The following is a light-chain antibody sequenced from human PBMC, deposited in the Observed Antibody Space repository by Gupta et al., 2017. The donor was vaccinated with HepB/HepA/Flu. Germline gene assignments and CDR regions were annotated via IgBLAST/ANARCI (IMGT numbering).Light chain of an antibody. CDR2: AAS. Sequence: AIRMTQSPSSFSASTGDRVTITCRASQGISSYLAWYQQKPGKAPKLLIYAASTLQSGVPSRFSGSGSGTDFTLTISCLQSEDFATYYCQQEDSYPQTFGGGTKVEIK. J-gene: IGKJ4*01. V-gene: IGKV1-8*01. CDR3: QQEDSYPQT. CDR1: QGISSY.